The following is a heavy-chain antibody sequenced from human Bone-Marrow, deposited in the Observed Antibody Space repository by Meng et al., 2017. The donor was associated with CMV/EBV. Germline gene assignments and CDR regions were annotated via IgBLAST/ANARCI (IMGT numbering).Heavy chain of an antibody. D-gene: IGHD4-11*01. J-gene: IGHJ3*02. Sequence: SETLSLTCAVYGGSFSGYYWSWIRQPPGKGLEWIGEINRSGSTNYNPSLKSRVTISVDTSKNQFSLKLSSVTAADTAVYYCARGSTDRDAFDIWGQGTMVTVSS. CDR1: GGSFSGYY. V-gene: IGHV4-34*01. CDR3: ARGSTDRDAFDI. CDR2: INRSGST.